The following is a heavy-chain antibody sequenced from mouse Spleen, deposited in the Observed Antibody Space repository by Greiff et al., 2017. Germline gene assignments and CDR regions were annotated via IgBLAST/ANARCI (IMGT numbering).Heavy chain of an antibody. CDR1: GYAFSSSW. J-gene: IGHJ3*01. CDR2: IYPGDGDT. CDR3: ARDWDVGFAY. D-gene: IGHD4-1*01. V-gene: IGHV1-82*01. Sequence: QVQLQQSGPELVKPGASVKISCKASGYAFSSSWMNWVKQRPGKGLEWIGRIYPGDGDTNYNGKFKGKATLTADKSSSTAYMQLSSLTSEDSAVYFCARDWDVGFAYWGQGTLVTVSA.